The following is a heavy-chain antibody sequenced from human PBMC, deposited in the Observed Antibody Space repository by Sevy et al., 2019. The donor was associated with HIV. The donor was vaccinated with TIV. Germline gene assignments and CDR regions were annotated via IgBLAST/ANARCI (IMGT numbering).Heavy chain of an antibody. V-gene: IGHV1-69*13. Sequence: ASVKVSCKASGGTFSSYALSWVRQAPRQGLEWMGGIIPIFGTTNLAQTFRGRVTITAVESRSTAYMWLSGLRSADTAVYYCARTPLLGIPGTTDVYFDNWGQGTLVTVSS. J-gene: IGHJ4*02. CDR2: IIPIFGTT. CDR3: ARTPLLGIPGTTDVYFDN. CDR1: GGTFSSYA. D-gene: IGHD1-7*01.